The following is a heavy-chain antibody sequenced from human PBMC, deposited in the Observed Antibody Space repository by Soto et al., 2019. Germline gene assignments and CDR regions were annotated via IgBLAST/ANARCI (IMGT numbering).Heavy chain of an antibody. D-gene: IGHD3-10*01. CDR3: AYYYSGSGSKNWFDP. V-gene: IGHV4-59*01. CDR1: GGSISSYY. J-gene: IGHJ5*02. CDR2: IFYSGST. Sequence: SETLSLTCTVSGGSISSYYWSWIRQPPGKGLEWIGHIFYSGSTNYSPSLKSRGTISVDTSKNQFSLKLSSVTAADTPVYYCAYYYSGSGSKNWFDPWGEGTLVTVSS.